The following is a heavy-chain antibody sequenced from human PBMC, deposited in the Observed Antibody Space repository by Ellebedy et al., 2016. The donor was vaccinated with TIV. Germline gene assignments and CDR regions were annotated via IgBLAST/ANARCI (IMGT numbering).Heavy chain of an antibody. CDR2: IWYDGSNK. J-gene: IGHJ4*02. V-gene: IGHV3-33*01. D-gene: IGHD1-20*01. CDR1: GFTFSSYG. CDR3: ARDRVYNWNDPPAY. Sequence: GESLKISCAASGFTFSSYGMHWVRQAPGKGLEWVAVIWYDGSNKYYADSVKGRFTISRDNSKNTLYLQMNSLRAEDTAVYYCARDRVYNWNDPPAYWGQGTLVTVSS.